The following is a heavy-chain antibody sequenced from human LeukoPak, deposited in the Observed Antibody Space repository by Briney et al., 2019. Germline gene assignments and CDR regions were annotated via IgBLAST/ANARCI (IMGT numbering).Heavy chain of an antibody. V-gene: IGHV3-33*08. CDR3: ARGRRDGYSPYWYFDL. Sequence: GRSLRLSCAASGFTFRNYMMHWVRQAPGKGLKWVAFIRYDGSNTYYADSVKGRFTISIDNSKNTLYLQLNSLRAEDTAVYYCARGRRDGYSPYWYFDLWGRGTLVTVS. CDR2: IRYDGSNT. J-gene: IGHJ2*01. CDR1: GFTFRNYM. D-gene: IGHD5-24*01.